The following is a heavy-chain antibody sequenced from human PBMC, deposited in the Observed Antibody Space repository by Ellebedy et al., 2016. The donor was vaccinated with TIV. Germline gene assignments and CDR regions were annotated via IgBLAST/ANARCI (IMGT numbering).Heavy chain of an antibody. V-gene: IGHV1-2*02. Sequence: AASVKVSCKASGYTFTDYNLYWVRQAPGQGLEWMGWINPNSGGTNYAQKFQGKVTLTRDTSISTAYMELSRLGSDDTAIYYCARDRSLLLMQLLAYWGQGTLVTVSS. D-gene: IGHD1-7*01. CDR2: INPNSGGT. J-gene: IGHJ4*02. CDR3: ARDRSLLLMQLLAY. CDR1: GYTFTDYN.